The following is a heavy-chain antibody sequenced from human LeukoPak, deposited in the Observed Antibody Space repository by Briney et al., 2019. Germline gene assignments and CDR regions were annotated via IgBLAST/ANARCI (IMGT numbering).Heavy chain of an antibody. J-gene: IGHJ4*02. V-gene: IGHV4-34*01. D-gene: IGHD3-3*01. CDR3: ARVVGSGYYFDY. CDR2: INHSGST. CDR1: GGSFSGYY. Sequence: PSETLSLTCAVYGGSFSGYYWSWIRQPPGKGLEWIGEINHSGSTNYNPSLKRRVTISVDTSKNQFSLKLSSVTAADTAVYYCARVVGSGYYFDYWGQGTLVTVSS.